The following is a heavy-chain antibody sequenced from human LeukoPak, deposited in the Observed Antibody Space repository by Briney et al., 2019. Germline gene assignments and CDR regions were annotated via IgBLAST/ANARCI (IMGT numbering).Heavy chain of an antibody. CDR2: IYYSGST. V-gene: IGHV4-39*01. J-gene: IGHJ6*02. D-gene: IGHD6-13*01. CDR3: ASPNPIAAAGGYYGMDV. Sequence: PSETLSLTCTVSGGSISSSSYYWGWIRQPPGKGLEWMGSIYYSGSTYYNPSLKSRVTISVDTSKNQFSLKLSSVTAADTAVYYCASPNPIAAAGGYYGMDVWGQGTTVTVSS. CDR1: GGSISSSSYY.